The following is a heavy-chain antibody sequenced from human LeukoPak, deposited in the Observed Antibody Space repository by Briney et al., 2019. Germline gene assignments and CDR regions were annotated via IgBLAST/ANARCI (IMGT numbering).Heavy chain of an antibody. CDR1: GYTFTSYG. CDR2: ISAYNGNT. Sequence: PSVKVSCKASGYTFTSYGISWVRQAHAQALEWMGWISAYNGNTNYAQKLQGRVTMTAETSTSTAYMGLRCLSSDDTAVYYCAREFSGYIDFWGQGTLVTVSS. CDR3: AREFSGYIDF. D-gene: IGHD1-26*01. J-gene: IGHJ4*02. V-gene: IGHV1-18*04.